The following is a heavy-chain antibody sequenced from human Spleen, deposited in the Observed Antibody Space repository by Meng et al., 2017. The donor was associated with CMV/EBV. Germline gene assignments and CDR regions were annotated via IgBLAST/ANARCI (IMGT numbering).Heavy chain of an antibody. CDR2: INGDGSRT. D-gene: IGHD3-9*01. V-gene: IGHV3-74*01. CDR3: ATGYYFDY. Sequence: GGSLRLSCAASGFTFSSHTMMWVRQAPGKGLVWVSRINGDGSRTRYADSVKGRFTISRDNAKNTLYLQMNSLRAEDTAVYYCATGYYFDYWGQGTLVTVSS. J-gene: IGHJ4*02. CDR1: GFTFSSHT.